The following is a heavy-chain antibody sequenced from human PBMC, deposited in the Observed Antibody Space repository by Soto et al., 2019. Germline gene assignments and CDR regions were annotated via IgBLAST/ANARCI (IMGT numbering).Heavy chain of an antibody. J-gene: IGHJ4*02. Sequence: QVQLRESGPGLVKPSQTLSLTCTVSGGSISSGGYYWSWIRQHPGKDLEWIGYIYYSGSTNYIPSLKSRVAISVDTSKNQFSLKLSSVTAADTAMYYCPRDGGYGSGSYRFDYWGQGTLVTVSS. V-gene: IGHV4-31*03. CDR2: IYYSGST. CDR1: GGSISSGGYY. D-gene: IGHD3-10*01. CDR3: PRDGGYGSGSYRFDY.